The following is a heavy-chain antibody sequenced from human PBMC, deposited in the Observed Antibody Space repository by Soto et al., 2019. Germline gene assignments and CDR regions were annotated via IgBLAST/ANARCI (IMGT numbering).Heavy chain of an antibody. D-gene: IGHD6-13*01. CDR1: GGSISSYY. J-gene: IGHJ5*02. CDR2: IYYSGST. Sequence: SETLSLTCTVSGGSISSYYRSWIRQPPGKGLEWIGYIYYSGSTNYNPSLKSRVAISVDTSKNQFSLKLSSVTAADTAVYYCARGQIAAAYWFDPWGQGTLVTVSS. CDR3: ARGQIAAAYWFDP. V-gene: IGHV4-59*01.